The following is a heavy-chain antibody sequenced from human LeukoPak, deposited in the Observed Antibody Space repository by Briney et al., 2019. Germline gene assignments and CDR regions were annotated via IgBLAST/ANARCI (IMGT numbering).Heavy chain of an antibody. V-gene: IGHV3-66*01. Sequence: PGGSLRPSCAASGFTVSSNYMSWVRQAPGKGLEWVSVIYSGGSTYYADSVKGRFTISRDNSKNTLYLQMNSLRAEDTAVYYCARAVWVGYYYYGMDVWGQGTTVTVSS. J-gene: IGHJ6*02. CDR1: GFTVSSNY. CDR2: IYSGGST. D-gene: IGHD1-26*01. CDR3: ARAVWVGYYYYGMDV.